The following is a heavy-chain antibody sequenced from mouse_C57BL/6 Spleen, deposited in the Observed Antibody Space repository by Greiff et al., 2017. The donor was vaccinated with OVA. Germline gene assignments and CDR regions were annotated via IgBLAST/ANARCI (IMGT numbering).Heavy chain of an antibody. V-gene: IGHV1-9*01. CDR1: GYTFTGYW. D-gene: IGHD1-1*01. Sequence: QVQLKESGAELMKPGASVKLSCKATGYTFTGYWIEWVKQRPGHGLEWIGEILPGSGSTNYNEKFKGKATFTADTSSNTAYMQLSSLTTDDSAIYYCARRGKLLRVGYYFDYWGQGTTLTVSS. J-gene: IGHJ2*01. CDR2: ILPGSGST. CDR3: ARRGKLLRVGYYFDY.